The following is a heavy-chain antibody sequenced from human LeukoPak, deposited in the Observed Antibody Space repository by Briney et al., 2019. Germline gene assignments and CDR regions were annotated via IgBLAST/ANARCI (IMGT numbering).Heavy chain of an antibody. V-gene: IGHV3-11*06. Sequence: GGSQRLSCAASGFTFSDYYMSWIRQAPGKGLEWISYISSSSSYSVYADSVKGRFTISRDNAKNSLYLEMNSLRADDTAVYYCARDGSKRDYWGQGALVIVSS. CDR2: ISSSSSYS. CDR1: GFTFSDYY. D-gene: IGHD2-15*01. J-gene: IGHJ4*02. CDR3: ARDGSKRDY.